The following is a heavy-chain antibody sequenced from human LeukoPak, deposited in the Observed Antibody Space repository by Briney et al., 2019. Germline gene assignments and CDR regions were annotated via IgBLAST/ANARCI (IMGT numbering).Heavy chain of an antibody. J-gene: IGHJ4*02. CDR3: ATDDVVTGFDS. CDR2: IKQDGSDK. CDR1: GFTFSSYW. Sequence: GGSLRLSCAASGFTFSSYWMSWVRQAPGRGLEWVANIKQDGSDKNYVDSVKGRFTISRDNAKNSLYLHMNSLRPEDTAVYFCATDDVVTGFDSWGQGTMVAVSS. D-gene: IGHD3-9*01. V-gene: IGHV3-7*01.